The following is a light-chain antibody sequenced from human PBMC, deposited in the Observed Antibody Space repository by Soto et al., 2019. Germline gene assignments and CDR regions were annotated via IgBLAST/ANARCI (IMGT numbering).Light chain of an antibody. CDR1: QTISSW. V-gene: IGKV1-5*03. J-gene: IGKJ1*01. Sequence: DIPMTQSPSTLSGSVGATVTITCRTSQTISSWLAWYQQTPEKAPKLLIYKASSLESGVPSRFSGSGSGTEFTLTISSLQPDDFATYYYQHYNSYPVTFGQGTKVDIK. CDR3: QHYNSYPVT. CDR2: KAS.